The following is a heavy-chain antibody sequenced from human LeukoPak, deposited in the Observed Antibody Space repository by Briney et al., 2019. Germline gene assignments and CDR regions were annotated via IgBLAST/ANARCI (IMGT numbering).Heavy chain of an antibody. CDR1: GGSISSYY. V-gene: IGHV4-59*01. CDR3: ARGLVSDYDILTGYSAYYYYGMDV. J-gene: IGHJ6*02. Sequence: PETLSLTCTVSGGSISSYYWSWIRQPPGKGLEWIGYIYYSGSIKYNPSPKSRVTISVDTSKNQFYLKLSSVTAADTAVYYCARGLVSDYDILTGYSAYYYYGMDVWGQGTTVTVSS. D-gene: IGHD3-9*01. CDR2: IYYSGSI.